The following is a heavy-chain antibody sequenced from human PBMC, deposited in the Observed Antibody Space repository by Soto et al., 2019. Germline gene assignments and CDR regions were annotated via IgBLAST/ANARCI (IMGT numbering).Heavy chain of an antibody. CDR1: GGSISSSSYY. D-gene: IGHD6-13*01. CDR2: IYYSGST. V-gene: IGHV4-39*01. CDR3: ASHIAAAIVSGFDP. J-gene: IGHJ5*02. Sequence: PSETLSLTCTVSGGSISSSSYYWGWIRQPPGKGLEWIGSIYYSGSTYYNPSLKSRVTISVDTSKNQFSLKLSSVTAADTAVYYCASHIAAAIVSGFDPWGQGTLVTVSS.